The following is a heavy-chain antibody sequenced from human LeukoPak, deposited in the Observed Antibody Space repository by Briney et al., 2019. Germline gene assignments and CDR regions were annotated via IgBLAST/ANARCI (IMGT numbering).Heavy chain of an antibody. V-gene: IGHV4-61*02. J-gene: IGHJ6*03. CDR3: AREVATVTSYYYYYYMDV. Sequence: SETLSLTCTVSGDSISSGDYYWSWIRQPAGKGLEWIGRISSSGSTNYNPSLKSRVTISVDTSKNQFSLKLSSVTAADTAVYYCAREVATVTSYYYYYYMDVWGKGTTVTISS. D-gene: IGHD4-17*01. CDR2: ISSSGST. CDR1: GDSISSGDYY.